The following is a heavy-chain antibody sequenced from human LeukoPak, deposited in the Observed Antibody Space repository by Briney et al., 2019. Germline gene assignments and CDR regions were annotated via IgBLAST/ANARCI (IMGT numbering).Heavy chain of an antibody. Sequence: GESLRLSCAASGFTFSSYAMSWVRQAPGKGLEWVSAISGSGGSTYYADPVKGRFTISRDNSKNTLYLQMNSLRAEDTAVYYCAARSGWIDYWGQGTLVTVSS. CDR3: AARSGWIDY. CDR2: ISGSGGST. J-gene: IGHJ4*02. D-gene: IGHD6-19*01. V-gene: IGHV3-23*01. CDR1: GFTFSSYA.